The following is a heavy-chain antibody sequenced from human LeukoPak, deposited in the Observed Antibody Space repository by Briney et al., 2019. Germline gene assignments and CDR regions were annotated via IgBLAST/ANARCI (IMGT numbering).Heavy chain of an antibody. CDR1: GFTFSSYA. V-gene: IGHV3-23*01. J-gene: IGHJ5*02. D-gene: IGHD3-3*01. CDR3: AKDGPIFAAMNWFDP. CDR2: ISGSGGST. Sequence: PGGSLRLSCAASGFTFSSYAVSWVRQAPGRGLKWVSAISGSGGSTYYADSVKGRFTISRDNSKNTLYLQMNSLRAEDTAVYYCAKDGPIFAAMNWFDPWGQGTLVTVSS.